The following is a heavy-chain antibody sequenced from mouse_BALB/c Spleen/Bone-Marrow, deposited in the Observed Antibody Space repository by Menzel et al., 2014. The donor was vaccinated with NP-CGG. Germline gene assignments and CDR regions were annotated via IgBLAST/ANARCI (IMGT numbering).Heavy chain of an antibody. CDR2: SRNKAKYYTT. CDR3: ARDVGYGNYFVY. D-gene: IGHD2-10*02. J-gene: IGHJ3*01. Sequence: EVQRVESGGSLVQPGDSLRLSCATSGFTFSDFYMEWVRQPPGKRLEWIAASRNKAKYYTTEYSASVKGRFIVSRDTSQSVLYLQMNALRAEDTAIYYCARDVGYGNYFVYWGQGTLVTVSA. CDR1: GFTFSDFY. V-gene: IGHV7-1*02.